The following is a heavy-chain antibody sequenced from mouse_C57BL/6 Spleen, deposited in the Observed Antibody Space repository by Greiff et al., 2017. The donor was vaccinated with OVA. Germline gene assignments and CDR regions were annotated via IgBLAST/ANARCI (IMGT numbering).Heavy chain of an antibody. V-gene: IGHV1-69*01. CDR3: ARQGSYYYGSSYEGDYAMDY. D-gene: IGHD1-1*01. CDR2: IDPSDSYT. CDR1: GYTFTSYW. Sequence: QVQLQQPGAELVMPGASVKLSCKASGYTFTSYWMHWVKQRPGQGLEWIGEIDPSDSYTNYNQKFKDKATLTVDKSSSTAYMQLSSLTSEDSAVYYCARQGSYYYGSSYEGDYAMDYWGQGTSVTVSS. J-gene: IGHJ4*01.